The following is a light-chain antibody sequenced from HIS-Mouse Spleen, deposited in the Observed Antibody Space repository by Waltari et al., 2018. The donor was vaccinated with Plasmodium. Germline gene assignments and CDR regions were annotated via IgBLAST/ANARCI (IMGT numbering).Light chain of an antibody. CDR2: QDS. Sequence: SYELTQPPSVSVSPGQTASITCSGDKLGDKYACWYPQKPGPSPVLVIYQDSKRASGVPARFSGSDSGNTATLTISGTQAMDEADYYCQAWDSSTVVFGGGTKLTVL. CDR3: QAWDSSTVV. V-gene: IGLV3-1*01. CDR1: KLGDKY. J-gene: IGLJ2*01.